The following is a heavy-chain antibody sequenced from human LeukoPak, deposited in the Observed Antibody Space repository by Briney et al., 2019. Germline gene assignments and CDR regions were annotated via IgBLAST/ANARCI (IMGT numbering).Heavy chain of an antibody. CDR1: GFTFSTYA. Sequence: GGSLRLSCAASGFTFSTYAMSWVRQAPGKGLEWVSVISGSTGRTYYADSVKGRFTISRDPSKNTLFLQMNSLRAEDTAVYYCAKGGTWSYYYYYMDVWGKGTTVTVSS. CDR3: AKGGTWSYYYYYMDV. CDR2: ISGSTGRT. J-gene: IGHJ6*03. V-gene: IGHV3-23*01. D-gene: IGHD3-10*01.